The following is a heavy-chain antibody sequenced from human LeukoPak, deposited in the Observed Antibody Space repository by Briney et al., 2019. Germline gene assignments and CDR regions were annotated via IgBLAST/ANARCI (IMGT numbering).Heavy chain of an antibody. J-gene: IGHJ5*02. D-gene: IGHD2-21*02. Sequence: SETLSLTCTVSGGSISSYYWSWIRQPPGKGLEWIGYIYYSGSTNYNPSLKSRVTISVDTSKNQFSLKLSSVTAADTAVYYCARVMSYCGGDCPLRWFDPWGQGTLVTVSS. CDR2: IYYSGST. CDR3: ARVMSYCGGDCPLRWFDP. V-gene: IGHV4-59*01. CDR1: GGSISSYY.